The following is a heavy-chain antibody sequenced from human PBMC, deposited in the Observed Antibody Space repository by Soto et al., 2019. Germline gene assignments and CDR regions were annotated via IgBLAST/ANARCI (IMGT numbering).Heavy chain of an antibody. J-gene: IGHJ4*02. CDR1: A. V-gene: IGHV3-23*01. CDR2: IGASAGDT. D-gene: IGHD2-2*01. Sequence: ATNCFNKDSGTGLEWVSVIGASAGDTYYADSVKGRFTISRDNSKNTLYLQMNSLRAEDTAVYYCAKDPKNVGYCGSTRYYVKYLYCWGQGTLVTVS. CDR3: AKDPKNVGYCGSTRYYVKYLYC.